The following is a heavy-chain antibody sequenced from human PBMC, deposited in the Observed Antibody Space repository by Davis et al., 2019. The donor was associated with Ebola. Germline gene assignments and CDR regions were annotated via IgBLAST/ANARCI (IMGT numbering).Heavy chain of an antibody. V-gene: IGHV3-66*01. CDR3: ARSGYCGGDCSAGAWFFDL. Sequence: GGSLRLSCAASGFSVSSNYMNWVRQAPGKGLEWVAVIFSDGTTYYADSMKGRFTISRDNSKDTLSLQMDSLRAEDTAVYDGARSGYCGGDCSAGAWFFDLWGRGTLVTVSS. J-gene: IGHJ2*01. CDR1: GFSVSSNY. D-gene: IGHD2-21*01. CDR2: IFSDGTT.